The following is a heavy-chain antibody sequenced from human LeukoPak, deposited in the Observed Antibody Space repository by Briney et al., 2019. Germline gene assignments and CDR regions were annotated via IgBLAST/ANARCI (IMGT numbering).Heavy chain of an antibody. CDR3: ARDSPSYYDFWSGYPLDV. V-gene: IGHV3-21*01. Sequence: GGSLRLSCAASGFTFSSYSMNWVRQAPGKGLEWVSSISSSSSYIYYADSVKGRFTISRDNAKNSLYLQMNSLRAEDTAVYYCARDSPSYYDFWSGYPLDVWGKGTTVTVSS. J-gene: IGHJ6*04. CDR2: ISSSSSYI. D-gene: IGHD3-3*01. CDR1: GFTFSSYS.